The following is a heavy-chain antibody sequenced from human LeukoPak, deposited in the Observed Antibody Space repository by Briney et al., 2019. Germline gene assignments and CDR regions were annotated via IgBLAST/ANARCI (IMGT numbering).Heavy chain of an antibody. Sequence: SETLSLTCTVSGGSINNYYWSWMRQPPGKGLEWIGYIHYTGSTKYNPSLQSRVTISVDTSKNHISLKLSSVTAADTAVYFCARYRSSALDYWGQGALVTVSS. J-gene: IGHJ4*02. D-gene: IGHD6-19*01. CDR3: ARYRSSALDY. CDR1: GGSINNYY. V-gene: IGHV4-59*01. CDR2: IHYTGST.